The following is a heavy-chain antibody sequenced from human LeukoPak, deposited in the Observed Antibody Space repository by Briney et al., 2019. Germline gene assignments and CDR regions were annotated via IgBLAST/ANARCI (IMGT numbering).Heavy chain of an antibody. D-gene: IGHD3-22*01. Sequence: ASVKVSCKASGGTFSSYAISWVRQAPGQGLEWMGGIIPIFGTANYAQKFQDRVTITADESTGTVYMELSSLRSEDTAVYYCARNNDSSGYTYYYYYGMDVWGQGTTVTVSS. CDR2: IIPIFGTA. V-gene: IGHV1-69*13. J-gene: IGHJ6*02. CDR1: GGTFSSYA. CDR3: ARNNDSSGYTYYYYYGMDV.